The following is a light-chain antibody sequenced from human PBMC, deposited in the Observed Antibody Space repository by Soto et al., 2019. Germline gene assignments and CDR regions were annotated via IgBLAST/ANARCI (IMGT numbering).Light chain of an antibody. J-gene: IGKJ2*01. CDR2: AAS. Sequence: DIQMTQSPSSLYASVGDRVTITCRASQSISSYLNWYQQKPGQAPKLLIYAASSLQSGVPSRFSGSGSGTDFTLTISSLQPEDFATYSCQQSYSTPYTFGQGTKLEIK. CDR3: QQSYSTPYT. CDR1: QSISSY. V-gene: IGKV1-39*01.